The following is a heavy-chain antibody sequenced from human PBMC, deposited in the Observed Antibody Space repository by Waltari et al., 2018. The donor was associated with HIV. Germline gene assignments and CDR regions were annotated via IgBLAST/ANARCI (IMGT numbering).Heavy chain of an antibody. CDR1: GFPFTNFG. Sequence: QVQLVESGGGVVQPGRSLRLACAASGFPFTNFGVHWVRQAPGKGLEWVAVIWYDGSNKYYADSVKGRFTISRDNSKNRLYLQMNSLRAEDTAVYYCARDRGGSSSLVLDSWGQGTLVTVSS. J-gene: IGHJ4*02. CDR2: IWYDGSNK. V-gene: IGHV3-33*01. D-gene: IGHD6-6*01. CDR3: ARDRGGSSSLVLDS.